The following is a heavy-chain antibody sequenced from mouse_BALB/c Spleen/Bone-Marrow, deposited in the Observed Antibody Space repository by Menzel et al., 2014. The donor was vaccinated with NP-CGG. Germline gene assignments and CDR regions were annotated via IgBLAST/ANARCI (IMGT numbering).Heavy chain of an antibody. CDR1: GYAFSSXW. CDR2: IYXXXGDT. J-gene: IGHJ2*01. Sequence: LVESGAELVRPGSSVKISCKASGYAFSSXWXNWVXQRPXXGXXWXXXIYXXXGDTNYNGKFKGKATLTADKSSSTAYMQLSSLTSKDSAVYFCARRGYYYGSSYVDYWGQGTTLTVSS. D-gene: IGHD1-1*01. CDR3: ARRGYYYGSSYVDY. V-gene: IGHV1-80*01.